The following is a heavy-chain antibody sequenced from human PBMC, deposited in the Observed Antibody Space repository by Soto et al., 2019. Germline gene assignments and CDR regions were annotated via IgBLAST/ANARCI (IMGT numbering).Heavy chain of an antibody. CDR1: GFTFSSYA. V-gene: IGHV3-30-3*01. J-gene: IGHJ4*02. Sequence: GGSLRLSCAASGFTFSSYAMHWVRQAPGKGLEWVAVISYDGSNKYYADSVKGRFTISRDNSKNTLYLQMNSLRAEDTAVYYCARDCDMTTVTTGVCYWGQGTLVTVSS. CDR3: ARDCDMTTVTTGVCY. CDR2: ISYDGSNK. D-gene: IGHD4-17*01.